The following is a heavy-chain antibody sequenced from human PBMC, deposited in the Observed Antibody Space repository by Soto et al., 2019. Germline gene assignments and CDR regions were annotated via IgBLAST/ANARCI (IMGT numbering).Heavy chain of an antibody. Sequence: GASVKVSCKASGGTFSSYTISWVRQAPGQGLEWMGRIIPILGIANYAQKFQGRVTITADESTSTAYMELSSLRSEDTAVYYCARGTTIFGVVSEYYYYGMDVWGQGTTVTVSS. CDR1: GGTFSSYT. CDR2: IIPILGIA. CDR3: ARGTTIFGVVSEYYYYGMDV. D-gene: IGHD3-3*01. J-gene: IGHJ6*02. V-gene: IGHV1-69*02.